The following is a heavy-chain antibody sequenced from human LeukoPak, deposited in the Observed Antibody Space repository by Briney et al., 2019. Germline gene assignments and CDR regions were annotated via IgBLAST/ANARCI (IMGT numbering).Heavy chain of an antibody. J-gene: IGHJ4*02. D-gene: IGHD1-26*01. CDR3: AKEVSIVGATRGDY. Sequence: GGSLRLSRAASGFTFSSYGMHWVRQAPSKGLEWVAFIRYDGSNKYYADSVKGRFTISRDNSKNTLYLQMNSLRAEDTAVYYCAKEVSIVGATRGDYWGQGTLVTVSS. CDR1: GFTFSSYG. CDR2: IRYDGSNK. V-gene: IGHV3-30*02.